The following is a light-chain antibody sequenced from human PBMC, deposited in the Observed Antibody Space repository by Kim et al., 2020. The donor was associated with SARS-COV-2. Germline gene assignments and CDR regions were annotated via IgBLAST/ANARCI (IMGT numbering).Light chain of an antibody. CDR2: FTS. CDR1: NIGSNN. V-gene: IGLV3-21*04. J-gene: IGLJ2*01. Sequence: APGQKDRISCGGNNIGSNNVHWYQQKPGQAPVLVIYFTSDRPSGIPARFSGSNAGDTSTLTISRVEAGDEADYYCQVWDNNSDHVVFGGGTQLT. CDR3: QVWDNNSDHVV.